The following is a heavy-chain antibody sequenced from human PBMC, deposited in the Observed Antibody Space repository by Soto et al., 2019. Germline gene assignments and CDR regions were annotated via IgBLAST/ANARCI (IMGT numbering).Heavy chain of an antibody. CDR1: GGTFSSYT. CDR3: ARGFGVVAKGTWFDP. J-gene: IGHJ5*02. CDR2: IIPILGIA. V-gene: IGHV1-69*02. Sequence: SVKVSCKASGGTFSSYTISWVRQAPGQGLEWMGRIIPILGIANYAQKFQGRVTITADKSTSTAYMELSSLRSEDTAVYYCARGFGVVAKGTWFDPWGQGTXVTVSS. D-gene: IGHD5-12*01.